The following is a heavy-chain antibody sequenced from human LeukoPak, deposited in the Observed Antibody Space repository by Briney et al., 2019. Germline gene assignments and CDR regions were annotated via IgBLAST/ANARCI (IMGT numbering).Heavy chain of an antibody. CDR1: GGTFSSYA. V-gene: IGHV1-69*13. J-gene: IGHJ6*03. CDR2: IIPIFGTA. D-gene: IGHD2-2*01. CDR3: ARAGARYCSGTSCYRYYYYYMDV. Sequence: SVKVSCKASGGTFSSYAISWVRQAPGQGLEWMGGIIPIFGTANYAQKFQGRVTITADESTSTAYMELSSLRSEDTAVYYCARAGARYCSGTSCYRYYYYYMDVWGKGTTVTVSS.